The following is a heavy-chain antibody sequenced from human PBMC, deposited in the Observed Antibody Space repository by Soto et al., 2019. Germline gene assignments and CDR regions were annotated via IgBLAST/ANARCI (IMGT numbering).Heavy chain of an antibody. J-gene: IGHJ4*02. CDR3: ARHTPAISISDH. CDR1: GGSISSSRCH. CDR2: IKYSGTT. Sequence: PSETLSLTCTVSGGSISSSRCHWGGSRPPPGEGVEWIGSIKYSGTTFYNPSLKSRVTISVDTSKNQFSLKLSSVTAADTAVYYCARHTPAISISDHWGQGTLVTVSS. D-gene: IGHD2-15*01. V-gene: IGHV4-39*01.